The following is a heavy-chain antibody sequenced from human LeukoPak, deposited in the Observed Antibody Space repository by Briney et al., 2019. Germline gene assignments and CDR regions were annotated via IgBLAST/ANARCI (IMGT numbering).Heavy chain of an antibody. CDR3: AKHKYSSGPLGY. CDR1: GYTFTSYY. J-gene: IGHJ4*02. V-gene: IGHV1-46*01. CDR2: INPSGGST. Sequence: GASVKVSCKASGYTFTSYYMHWVRQAPGQGLEWMGIINPSGGSTSYAQKFQGRVTMTRDTSKNQFSLKLSSVTAADTAVYYCAKHKYSSGPLGYWGQGTLVTVSS. D-gene: IGHD6-19*01.